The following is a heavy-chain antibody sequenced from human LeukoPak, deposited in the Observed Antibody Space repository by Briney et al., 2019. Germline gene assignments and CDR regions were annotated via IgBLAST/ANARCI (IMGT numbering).Heavy chain of an antibody. Sequence: GGSLRLSCAVSGFTFSSYAMNWVRQAPGKGLEWVSAISGSGGSTYYADSVKGRFTISRDNSKNTLYLQMNSLRAEDTAVYYCAKDLWYGSGSYTAEQEVYWGQGTLVTVSS. V-gene: IGHV3-23*01. J-gene: IGHJ4*02. D-gene: IGHD3-10*01. CDR1: GFTFSSYA. CDR3: AKDLWYGSGSYTAEQEVY. CDR2: ISGSGGST.